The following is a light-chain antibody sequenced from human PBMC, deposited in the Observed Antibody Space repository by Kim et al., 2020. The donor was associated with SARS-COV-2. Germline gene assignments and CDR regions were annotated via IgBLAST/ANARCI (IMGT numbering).Light chain of an antibody. J-gene: IGLJ3*02. CDR2: DNN. CDR3: GTWDSSLSAGV. V-gene: IGLV1-51*01. Sequence: GQKVTIACTGSSSNIGNNYVAWYQQLPGTAPKLLIYDNNKRPSGIPDRCSGSKSGTSATLGITGLQTGDEADYYCGTWDSSLSAGVFGGGTQLTVL. CDR1: SSNIGNNY.